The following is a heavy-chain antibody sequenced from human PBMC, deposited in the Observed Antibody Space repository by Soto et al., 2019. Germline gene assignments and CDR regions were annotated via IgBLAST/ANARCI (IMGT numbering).Heavy chain of an antibody. CDR3: ARGWFGEFVDYFDY. CDR2: ISGYNGNT. V-gene: IGHV1-18*01. D-gene: IGHD3-10*01. Sequence: QVQLVQSGAEVKKPGASVKVSCKASGYTFSSYGISWVRQAPGQGLEGWGWISGYNGNTNYAEKIQGRVTMTTDTSTSTDYLELRSLRSDDTAVYYCARGWFGEFVDYFDYWGQGTLVTVSS. CDR1: GYTFSSYG. J-gene: IGHJ4*02.